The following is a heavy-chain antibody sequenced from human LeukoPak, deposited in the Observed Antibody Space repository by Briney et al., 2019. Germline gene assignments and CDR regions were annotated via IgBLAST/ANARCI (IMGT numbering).Heavy chain of an antibody. V-gene: IGHV3-30*18. CDR1: GFTFSSYG. CDR3: AKTGEAWASSNWFDP. Sequence: GGSLRLSCAASGFTFSSYGMHWVRQAPGKGLEWVAVISYDGSNKYYADSVKGRFTISRDNSKNTLYLQMNSLRAEDTAVYYCAKTGEAWASSNWFDPWGQGTLVTVSS. CDR2: ISYDGSNK. J-gene: IGHJ5*02. D-gene: IGHD3-16*01.